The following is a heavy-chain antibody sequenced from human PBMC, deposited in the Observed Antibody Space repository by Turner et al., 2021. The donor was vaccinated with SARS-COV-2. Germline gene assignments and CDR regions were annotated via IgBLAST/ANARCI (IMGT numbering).Heavy chain of an antibody. Sequence: EVQLVQSGAEVQKPGESLRISCKGSGYSFTSYWISWVRQMPGKGLEWMGRIDPSDSYTNYSPSFQGHVTISADKSISTAYLQWSSLKASDTAMYYCARSFGYCSSTSCLLNWFDPWGQGTLVTVSS. J-gene: IGHJ5*02. CDR3: ARSFGYCSSTSCLLNWFDP. CDR1: GYSFTSYW. CDR2: IDPSDSYT. D-gene: IGHD2-2*01. V-gene: IGHV5-10-1*01.